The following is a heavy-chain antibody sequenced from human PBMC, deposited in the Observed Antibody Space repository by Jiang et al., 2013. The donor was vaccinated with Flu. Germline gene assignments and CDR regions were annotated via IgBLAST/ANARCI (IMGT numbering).Heavy chain of an antibody. Sequence: KPTQTLTLTCTFSGFSLSTSGMCVSWIRQPPGKALEWLARIDWDDDKYYSTSLKTQAHHLQGTSKNQVVLTMTNMDPVDTATYYCARIRKDGDYVLDYWGQGTLVTVSS. CDR3: ARIRKDGDYVLDY. CDR2: IDWDDDK. J-gene: IGHJ4*02. V-gene: IGHV2-70*11. CDR1: GFSLSTSGMC. D-gene: IGHD4-17*01.